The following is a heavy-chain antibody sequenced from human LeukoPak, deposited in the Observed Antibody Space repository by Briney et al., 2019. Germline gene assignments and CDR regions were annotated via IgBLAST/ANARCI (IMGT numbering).Heavy chain of an antibody. V-gene: IGHV4-59*08. CDR2: IYNSGNN. CDR3: ATRGY. Sequence: PSETLSLTCTVSGGSISSDYWQWIRQPPGKGLDWVGYIYNSGNNHYNSSLKSRVTISIDTSKNQFSLKLASVTAADTAVYYCATRGYWGQGTLLAVSS. CDR1: GGSISSDY. D-gene: IGHD3-10*01. J-gene: IGHJ4*02.